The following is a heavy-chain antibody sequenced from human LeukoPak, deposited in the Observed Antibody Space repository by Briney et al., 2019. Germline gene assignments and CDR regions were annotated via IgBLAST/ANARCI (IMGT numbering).Heavy chain of an antibody. CDR2: TSSSSSTI. Sequence: PGGSLRLSCAASGFIFSSYSMNWVRQAPGKGLEWVSYTSSSSSTIYYADSVKGRFTISRDNAKNSLYLQMNSLRAEDTAVYYCARGTDDFWSGYSITWGQGTLVTVSS. J-gene: IGHJ4*02. CDR1: GFIFSSYS. D-gene: IGHD3-3*01. V-gene: IGHV3-48*04. CDR3: ARGTDDFWSGYSIT.